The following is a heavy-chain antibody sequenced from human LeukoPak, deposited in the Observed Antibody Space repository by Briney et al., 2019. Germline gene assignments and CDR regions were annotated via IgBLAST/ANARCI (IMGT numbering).Heavy chain of an antibody. CDR3: ATQKWQRPAAFDI. CDR1: GDTLLSGSHY. CDR2: IYDGWSA. D-gene: IGHD5-24*01. V-gene: IGHV4-39*01. Sequence: PSETLSLTCSVSGDTLLSGSHYWGWVRQSPGKGLEWIGGIYDGWSAYYNPSLKSRVSISVDTSKNQFSLKLTSATSADTAVYYCATQKWQRPAAFDIWGQGTRVAVSS. J-gene: IGHJ3*02.